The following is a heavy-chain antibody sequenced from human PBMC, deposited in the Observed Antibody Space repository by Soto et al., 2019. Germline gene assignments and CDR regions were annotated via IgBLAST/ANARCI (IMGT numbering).Heavy chain of an antibody. Sequence: SETLSLTCTVSGGSISSYYWSWIRQPPGKGLERIGYIYYSESTNYNPSLKSRVTISVDKSKNQFNLKLSSVTAEDTDMYNCARQNTGGYYFDYWGQGTLVTVSS. CDR1: GGSISSYY. V-gene: IGHV4-59*08. CDR2: IYYSEST. CDR3: ARQNTGGYYFDY. D-gene: IGHD1-26*01. J-gene: IGHJ4*02.